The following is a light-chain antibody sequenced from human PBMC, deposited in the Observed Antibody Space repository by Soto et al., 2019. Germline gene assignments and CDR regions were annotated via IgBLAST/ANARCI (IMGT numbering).Light chain of an antibody. CDR1: SSDIGAYDY. J-gene: IGLJ2*01. CDR3: SSYTGSSTVV. CDR2: EVS. Sequence: QSALTQPASLSGSPGQSITISCTGTSSDIGAYDYVSWYQQHPGKAPKLMIYEVSNRPSGVSDRFSGSKSGNTASLTISGLQAEDEAGYFCSSYTGSSTVVFGGGTKLTVL. V-gene: IGLV2-14*01.